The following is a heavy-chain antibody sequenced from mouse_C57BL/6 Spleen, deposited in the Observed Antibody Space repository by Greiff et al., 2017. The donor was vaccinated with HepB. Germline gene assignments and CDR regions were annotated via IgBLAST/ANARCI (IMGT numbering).Heavy chain of an antibody. CDR2: IDPNSGGT. Sequence: QVQLQQPGAELVKPGASVKLSCKASGYTFTSYWMHWVKQRPGRGLEWIGRIDPNSGGTKYNEKFKSKATLTVDEPSSTAYMQLCSLTSEYSAVYFCARSFITTVVATGYYAMDYWGQGTSVTVSS. J-gene: IGHJ4*01. D-gene: IGHD1-1*01. CDR3: ARSFITTVVATGYYAMDY. CDR1: GYTFTSYW. V-gene: IGHV1-72*01.